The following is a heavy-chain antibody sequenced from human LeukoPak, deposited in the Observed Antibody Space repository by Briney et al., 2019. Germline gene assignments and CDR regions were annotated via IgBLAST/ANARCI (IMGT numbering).Heavy chain of an antibody. CDR3: ARTPGATENEDDY. V-gene: IGHV1-69*13. CDR1: GGTFSSYA. CDR2: IIPIFGTA. J-gene: IGHJ4*02. D-gene: IGHD1-26*01. Sequence: GASVKVSCKASGGTFSSYAISWVRQAPGQGLEWMGGIIPIFGTANYAQKFQGRVTITADESTSTAYMELSSLRSEDTAAYYCARTPGATENEDDYWGQGTLVTVSS.